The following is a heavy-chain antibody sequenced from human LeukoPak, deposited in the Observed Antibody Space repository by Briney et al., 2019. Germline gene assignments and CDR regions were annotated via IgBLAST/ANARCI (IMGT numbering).Heavy chain of an antibody. CDR3: ARSSIAAAGPFDI. D-gene: IGHD6-25*01. V-gene: IGHV3-66*01. Sequence: GGSLRLSCAASGFTVSSNYMSWVRQTPGKGLEWVSVIYSGGSTYYADSVKGRFSISRDNSKNTLYLQMNSLRAEDTAVYYCARSSIAAAGPFDIWGQGTMVPVSS. J-gene: IGHJ3*02. CDR2: IYSGGST. CDR1: GFTVSSNY.